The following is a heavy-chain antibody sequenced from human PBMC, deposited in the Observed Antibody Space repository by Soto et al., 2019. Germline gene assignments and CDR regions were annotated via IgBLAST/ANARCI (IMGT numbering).Heavy chain of an antibody. Sequence: QVQLVQSGAEVKKPGASVKVSCKASGYTFTSYDINWVRQATGQGLEWMGWMNPNSGNTGYAQKFKGSVTMTRNTSISTAYMELSSLRSEDTAVYYCARGVLGDFWSGYFHNWFDPWGQGTLVTVSS. CDR1: GYTFTSYD. D-gene: IGHD3-3*01. J-gene: IGHJ5*02. V-gene: IGHV1-8*01. CDR2: MNPNSGNT. CDR3: ARGVLGDFWSGYFHNWFDP.